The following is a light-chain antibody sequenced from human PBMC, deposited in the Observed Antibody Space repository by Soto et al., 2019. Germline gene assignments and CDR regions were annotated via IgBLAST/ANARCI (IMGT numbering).Light chain of an antibody. CDR3: SAYEASNHYV. V-gene: IGLV2-8*01. CDR2: EVS. J-gene: IGLJ1*01. CDR1: SSDVGGYNY. Sequence: QSVLTQPPSASGSPGQSVTISCTGTSSDVGGYNYVSWYQHHPGKAPKLMIYEVSERPSGVPDRFSGSKSGDTASLTVSGLQAEDEADYYCSAYEASNHYVFGTGTQLTVL.